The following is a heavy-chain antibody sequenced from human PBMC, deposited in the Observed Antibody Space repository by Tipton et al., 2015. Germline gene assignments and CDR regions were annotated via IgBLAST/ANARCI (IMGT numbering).Heavy chain of an antibody. CDR3: ARAVAGTFDY. V-gene: IGHV4-61*08. CDR2: IYFSGNT. CDR1: GDSVNSGGYY. D-gene: IGHD6-19*01. Sequence: TLSLTCSVSGDSVNSGGYYWAWIRQPPGKGLEWIGYIYFSGNTNYNSSLKSRVTISADTSKNQFSLKMTSVTAADTAVYYCARAVAGTFDYWGQGTLVTVSS. J-gene: IGHJ4*02.